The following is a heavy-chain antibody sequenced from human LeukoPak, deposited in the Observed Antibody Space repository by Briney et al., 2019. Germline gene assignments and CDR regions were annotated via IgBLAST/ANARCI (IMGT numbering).Heavy chain of an antibody. CDR3: ARRYCSGGSCYSDGYCGMDV. CDR2: ISAYNGNT. D-gene: IGHD2-15*01. Sequence: ASVKVSCKASGYTFTSYGISWVRQAPGQGLEWMGWISAYNGNTNYAQKLQGRVTMTTDTSTNTAYMELRSLRSDDTAVYYCARRYCSGGSCYSDGYCGMDVWGQGTTVTVSS. CDR1: GYTFTSYG. V-gene: IGHV1-18*01. J-gene: IGHJ6*02.